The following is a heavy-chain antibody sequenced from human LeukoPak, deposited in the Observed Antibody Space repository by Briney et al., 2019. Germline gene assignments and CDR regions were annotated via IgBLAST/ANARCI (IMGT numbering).Heavy chain of an antibody. CDR3: ARLDLHYFSGTYYSDSYYGMDV. Sequence: PGGSLRLSCAASGFTFSSYGMHWVRQAPGKGLEWVAVICYDGSNKYYADSVKGRFTISRDNSKNTLYPQMNSLRAEDTAVYYCARLDLHYFSGTYYSDSYYGMDVWGQGTTVTVSS. V-gene: IGHV3-33*01. CDR2: ICYDGSNK. J-gene: IGHJ6*02. CDR1: GFTFSSYG. D-gene: IGHD3-10*01.